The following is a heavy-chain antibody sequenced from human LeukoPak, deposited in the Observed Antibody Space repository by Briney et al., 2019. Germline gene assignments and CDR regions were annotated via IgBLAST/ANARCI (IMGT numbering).Heavy chain of an antibody. D-gene: IGHD2-21*02. J-gene: IGHJ2*01. V-gene: IGHV1-69*04. Sequence: ASVKVSCKASGGTFSSYAISWVRQAPGQGLEWMGRIIPILGIPNYAQKVQGRFTITADKSTTTSYMELSSLRSEDRAVYYCATEAIVVVTARDYWYFDLWGRGPLVTVSS. CDR1: GGTFSSYA. CDR3: ATEAIVVVTARDYWYFDL. CDR2: IIPILGIP.